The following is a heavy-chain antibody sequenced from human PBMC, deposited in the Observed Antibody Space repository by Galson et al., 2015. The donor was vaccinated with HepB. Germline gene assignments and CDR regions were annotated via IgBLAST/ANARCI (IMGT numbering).Heavy chain of an antibody. CDR1: GFTFSGYA. CDR3: ARDRGTDIVATAVDY. Sequence: SLRLSCAASGFTFSGYAMHWVRQAPGKGLEWVAVISYDGSNKYYADSVKGRFTISRDNSKNTLYLQMNSLRAEDTAVYYCARDRGTDIVATAVDYWGQGTLVTVSS. CDR2: ISYDGSNK. V-gene: IGHV3-30*04. J-gene: IGHJ4*02. D-gene: IGHD5-12*01.